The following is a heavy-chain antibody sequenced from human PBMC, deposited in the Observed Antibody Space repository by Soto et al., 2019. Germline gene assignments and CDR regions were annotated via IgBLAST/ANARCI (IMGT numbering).Heavy chain of an antibody. Sequence: QVQLQESGPGLVKPSETLSHTCTVSGDSVSSGSYYWSWIQQPPGKGLEWIGHIYHGGSTNYNPSLTSRVTMSVDSSKSQFSLKLTSVTAADTAVYYCARGPFCGGDCYLPYFDYWGQGTLVTVSS. CDR1: GDSVSSGSYY. D-gene: IGHD2-21*02. CDR3: ARGPFCGGDCYLPYFDY. V-gene: IGHV4-61*01. J-gene: IGHJ4*02. CDR2: IYHGGST.